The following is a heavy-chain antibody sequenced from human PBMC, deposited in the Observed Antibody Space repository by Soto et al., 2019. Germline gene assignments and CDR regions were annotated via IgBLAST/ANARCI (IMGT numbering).Heavy chain of an antibody. Sequence: ESGGGLVKPGGSLRLSCAASGFTFTSYSMNWVRQAPGKGLEWVSSISSTTNYIYYGDSMKGRCTISRDNAKNSPYLEMNSLRAEDTAVYYCARESEDLTSNFDYWGQGTLVTVSS. V-gene: IGHV3-21*06. CDR1: GFTFTSYS. CDR2: ISSTTNYI. J-gene: IGHJ4*02. CDR3: ARESEDLTSNFDY.